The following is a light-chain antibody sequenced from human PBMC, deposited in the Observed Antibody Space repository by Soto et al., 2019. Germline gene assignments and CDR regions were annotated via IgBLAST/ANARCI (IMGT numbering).Light chain of an antibody. CDR2: GAS. J-gene: IGKJ4*01. CDR3: QQYGDSPLT. V-gene: IGKV3-20*01. CDR1: QTVSGSY. Sequence: DILMTQSPGALSLSPGERATLSCRASQTVSGSYVAWYQQKPGQTPRLLIYGASSRATGIPDRFSGSGSGTDFTLTISRLEPEDFAVYHCQQYGDSPLTFGGGTKVDI.